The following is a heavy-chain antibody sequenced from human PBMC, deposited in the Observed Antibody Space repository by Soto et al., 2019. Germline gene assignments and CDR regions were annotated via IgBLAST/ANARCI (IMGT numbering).Heavy chain of an antibody. CDR1: GDSISSSNW. J-gene: IGHJ4*02. CDR2: IYHSGNT. D-gene: IGHD1-1*01. CDR3: ARLDGFGY. Sequence: QVQLQESGPGLEKPSGTLSLICAVYGDSISSSNWWSWVRQPPGKGLEWIAEIYHSGNTNYNPSLKGRFTISVGKSKNQFSLKLTSVTAADTAVYYCARLDGFGYWGQGTVVTVSS. V-gene: IGHV4-4*02.